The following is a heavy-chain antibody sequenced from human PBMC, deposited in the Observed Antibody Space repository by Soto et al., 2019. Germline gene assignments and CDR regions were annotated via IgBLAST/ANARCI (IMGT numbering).Heavy chain of an antibody. V-gene: IGHV5-51*01. CDR2: IYPGDSDT. CDR3: ARYRYCYKTTCPPRQLTGSWDY. D-gene: IGHD5-18*01. Sequence: EFLRICCKVSGYTFSSYWIGWVRQIPGKGLEWMGIIYPGDSDTRYSPSFQGRVTISADKSISTAYLQWSSLEASDTAMYYCARYRYCYKTTCPPRQLTGSWDYWGQGTQVTVSS. CDR1: GYTFSSYW. J-gene: IGHJ4*02.